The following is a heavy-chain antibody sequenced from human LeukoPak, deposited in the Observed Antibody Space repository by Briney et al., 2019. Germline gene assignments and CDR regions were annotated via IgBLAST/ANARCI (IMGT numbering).Heavy chain of an antibody. J-gene: IGHJ4*02. V-gene: IGHV3-23*01. CDR2: TSGTGGNT. CDR3: AKDLYYDNTGVDY. Sequence: GGSLRLSCAASGFTFSSYAMSWVRQAPGKGLEWVSGTSGTGGNTYYADSVKGRFTISRDNSKNTLYLQMNSLRAEDTAVYYCAKDLYYDNTGVDYWGQGTLVTVSS. D-gene: IGHD3-22*01. CDR1: GFTFSSYA.